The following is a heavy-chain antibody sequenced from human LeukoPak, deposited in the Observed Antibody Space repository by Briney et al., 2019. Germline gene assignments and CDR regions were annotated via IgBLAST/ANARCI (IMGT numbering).Heavy chain of an antibody. CDR3: ARVAVVVPAYIDY. D-gene: IGHD2-2*01. CDR2: IYTSGST. CDR1: GGSISSGSYY. V-gene: IGHV4-61*02. J-gene: IGHJ4*02. Sequence: SQTLSLTFTVSGGSISSGSYYWSWIRQPAGKGLEWIGRIYTSGSTNYNPSLKSRVTISVDTSKNQFSLKLSSVTAADTAVYYCARVAVVVPAYIDYWGQGTLVTVSS.